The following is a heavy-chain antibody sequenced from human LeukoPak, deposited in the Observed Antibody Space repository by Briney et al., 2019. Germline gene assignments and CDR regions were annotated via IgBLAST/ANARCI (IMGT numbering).Heavy chain of an antibody. CDR3: ATRPSVDMMTPEFDC. D-gene: IGHD3-9*01. CDR2: ISGTGGST. V-gene: IGHV3-23*01. Sequence: GGSLRLSCAASGFTFSNYAMSWVRQAPGKGLEWVSAISGTGGSTYYADSVKGRFTISRDNSKNKLYLQINNLRAEDTAVYYCATRPSVDMMTPEFDCWGQGTLVTVSS. J-gene: IGHJ4*02. CDR1: GFTFSNYA.